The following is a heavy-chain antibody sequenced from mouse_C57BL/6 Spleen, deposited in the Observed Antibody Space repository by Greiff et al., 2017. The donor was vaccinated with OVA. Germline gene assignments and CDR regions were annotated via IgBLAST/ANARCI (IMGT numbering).Heavy chain of an antibody. J-gene: IGHJ1*03. CDR2: INPGSGGT. D-gene: IGHD4-1*02. V-gene: IGHV1-54*01. CDR3: ARGQLGLDWYFDV. CDR1: GYAFTNYL. Sequence: VQLQESGAELVRPGTSVKVSCKASGYAFTNYLIEWVKQRPGQGLEWIGVINPGSGGTNYNEKFKGKATLTADKSSSTAYMQLSSLTSEDSAVYFCARGQLGLDWYFDVWGTGTTLTVSS.